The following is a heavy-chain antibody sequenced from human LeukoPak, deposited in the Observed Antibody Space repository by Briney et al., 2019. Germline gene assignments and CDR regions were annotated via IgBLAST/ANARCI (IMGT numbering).Heavy chain of an antibody. D-gene: IGHD3-22*01. CDR2: ISSSSSYI. CDR1: GFNFNDYY. J-gene: IGHJ4*02. CDR3: ARDPRPSYDSSGYYAY. Sequence: GGSLRLSCAGFGFNFNDYYMSWIRQAPGKGLEWVSSISSSSSYIYYADSVKGRFTISRDNAKNSLYLQMNSLRAEDTAVYYCARDPRPSYDSSGYYAYWGQGTLVTVSS. V-gene: IGHV3-11*06.